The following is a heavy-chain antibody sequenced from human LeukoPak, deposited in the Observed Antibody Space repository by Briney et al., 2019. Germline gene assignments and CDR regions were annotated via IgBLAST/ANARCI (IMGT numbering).Heavy chain of an antibody. J-gene: IGHJ2*01. CDR2: IYYTEST. CDR3: ARDSSGHWYFDL. V-gene: IGHV4-30-4*01. D-gene: IGHD3-22*01. CDR1: GGSISRGDYY. Sequence: PSETLSLTCTVSGGSISRGDYYWSWIRQSPGKGLEWIGYIYYTESTYYNPSLKSRVTISLDMSKNQFSLKLNSVTAADTAVYYCARDSSGHWYFDLWSRGTLVTVSS.